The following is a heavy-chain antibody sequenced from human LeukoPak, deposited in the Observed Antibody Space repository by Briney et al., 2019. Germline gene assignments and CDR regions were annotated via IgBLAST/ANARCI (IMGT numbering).Heavy chain of an antibody. CDR2: INHSGST. Sequence: SETLSLTCAVFGGSFSGYYWSWIRQPPGKGLEWIGEINHSGSTNYNPSLKSRVTISVDTSKNQFSLKLSSVTAADTAVYYCARPYDRTDYWGQGTLVTVSS. CDR1: GGSFSGYY. CDR3: ARPYDRTDY. J-gene: IGHJ4*02. D-gene: IGHD3-22*01. V-gene: IGHV4-34*01.